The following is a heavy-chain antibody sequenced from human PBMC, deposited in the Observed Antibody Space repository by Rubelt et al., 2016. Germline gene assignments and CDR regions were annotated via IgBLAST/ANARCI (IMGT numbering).Heavy chain of an antibody. Sequence: EVQLVESGGGLVQPGRSLRLSCAASGFTFNDYAMHWVRQAPGRGLEWVSGISWNSGKMGYADSVKGRFTISRDNAKNTLYLQRNSLRAENTAVYYCAREIFRALGNWGQGTLVTVSS. J-gene: IGHJ4*02. V-gene: IGHV3-9*01. CDR1: GFTFNDYA. CDR2: ISWNSGKM. D-gene: IGHD5-24*01. CDR3: AREIFRALGN.